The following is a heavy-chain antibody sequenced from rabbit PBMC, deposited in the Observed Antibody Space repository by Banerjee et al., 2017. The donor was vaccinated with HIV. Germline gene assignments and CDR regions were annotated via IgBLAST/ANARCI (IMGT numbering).Heavy chain of an antibody. J-gene: IGHJ4*01. V-gene: IGHV1S45*01. Sequence: EGREELGGGLVKPEGALTLTCKACGFSFRDRDGICWGRQAPGKGLEWIACINAITGKAVYATWAKGRFAFSKTSSTTVTLQMTSLTAADTATYFCARDVTNVIGWNFGWWGQGTLVTVS. D-gene: IGHD1-1*01. CDR1: GFSFRDRDG. CDR3: ARDVTNVIGWNFGW. CDR2: INAITGKA.